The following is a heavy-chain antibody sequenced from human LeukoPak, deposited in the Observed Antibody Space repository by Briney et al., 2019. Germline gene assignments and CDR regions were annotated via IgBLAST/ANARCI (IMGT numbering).Heavy chain of an antibody. D-gene: IGHD6-19*01. Sequence: PGRSLRLSCAASGFTFSSYGMHWVRQAPGKGLEWVAVISYDGSNTYYADSVKGRFTISRDNSKNTLYLQMNSLRAEDTAVYYCAKDRWRAVAGYFDYWGQGTLVTVYS. CDR3: AKDRWRAVAGYFDY. CDR1: GFTFSSYG. CDR2: ISYDGSNT. J-gene: IGHJ4*02. V-gene: IGHV3-30*18.